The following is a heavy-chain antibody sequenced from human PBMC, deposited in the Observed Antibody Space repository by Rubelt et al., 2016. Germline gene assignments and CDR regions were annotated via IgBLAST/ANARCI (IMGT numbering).Heavy chain of an antibody. CDR2: ISAYNGNT. D-gene: IGHD3-16*01. CDR1: GYTFTSYG. Sequence: QVQLVQSGAEVKKPGASVKVSCKASGYTFTSYGISWVRQAPGQGLEWMGWISAYNGNTKYAQKLQGRVTRTTDTSTSTGYMELRSLRSDDTAVYYCARNVSYDYVWSLDYWGQGTLVTVSS. V-gene: IGHV1-18*01. J-gene: IGHJ4*02. CDR3: ARNVSYDYVWSLDY.